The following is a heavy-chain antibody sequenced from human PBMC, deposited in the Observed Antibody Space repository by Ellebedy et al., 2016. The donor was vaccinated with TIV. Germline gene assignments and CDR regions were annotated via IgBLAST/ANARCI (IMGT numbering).Heavy chain of an antibody. V-gene: IGHV3-43*02. Sequence: PGGSLRLSCAASGFTFEDYAMIWVRQAPGKGLEWVSLISGDGDSTYYADSVKGRFTISRDNSKNSLYLQMNSLRTEDTALYYCVKDRTHLYDVLTNWGQGTLVTVSS. CDR2: ISGDGDST. CDR3: VKDRTHLYDVLTN. J-gene: IGHJ4*02. CDR1: GFTFEDYA. D-gene: IGHD3-9*01.